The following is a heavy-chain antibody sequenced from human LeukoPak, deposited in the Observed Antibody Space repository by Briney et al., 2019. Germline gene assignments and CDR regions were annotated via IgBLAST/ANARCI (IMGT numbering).Heavy chain of an antibody. CDR2: IGGRDGGT. CDR3: AKWGDYDILTGYYDSDY. Sequence: GGSLRLSCAASGFIFSNYAMSWVRQAPGKGLERVSAIGGRDGGTYYADSVKGRFTVSRDDPKNTLYLQMNTLRAEDTAVYYCAKWGDYDILTGYYDSDYWGQGTLVTVSS. J-gene: IGHJ4*02. V-gene: IGHV3-23*01. D-gene: IGHD3-9*01. CDR1: GFIFSNYA.